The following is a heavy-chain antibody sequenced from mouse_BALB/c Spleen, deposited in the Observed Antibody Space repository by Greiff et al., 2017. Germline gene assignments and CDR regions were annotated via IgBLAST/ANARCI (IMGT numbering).Heavy chain of an antibody. CDR1: GFTFSSYG. D-gene: IGHD1-1*01. CDR2: INSNGGST. Sequence: EVKVVESGGGLVQPGGSLKLSCAASGFTFSSYGMSWVRQTPDKRLELVATINSNGGSTYYPDSVKGRFTISRDNARNILYLQMSSLRSEDTAMYYCARGEDYYGSSLPFDYWGQGTTLTVSS. CDR3: ARGEDYYGSSLPFDY. J-gene: IGHJ2*01. V-gene: IGHV5-6-3*01.